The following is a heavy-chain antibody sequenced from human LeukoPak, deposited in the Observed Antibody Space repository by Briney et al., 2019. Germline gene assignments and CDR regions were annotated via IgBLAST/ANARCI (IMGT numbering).Heavy chain of an antibody. D-gene: IGHD2-15*01. V-gene: IGHV3-33*01. J-gene: IGHJ5*02. CDR3: ARATMVAAASYNWFVP. CDR1: GFTFSNYG. CDR2: IWSDGSNK. Sequence: PGGSLRLSCAASGFTFSNYGMHWVRQAPGKGLEWVAVIWSDGSNKYYADSVRGRFTISRDNSKNTLYLQMNSLRAEDTAVYYCARATMVAAASYNWFVPWGQGTLVTVSS.